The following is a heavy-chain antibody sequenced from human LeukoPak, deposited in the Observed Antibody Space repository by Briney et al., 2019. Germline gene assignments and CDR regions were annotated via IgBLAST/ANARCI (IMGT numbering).Heavy chain of an antibody. J-gene: IGHJ4*02. D-gene: IGHD3-10*01. Sequence: KPSETLSLTCAVYGGSFSGYYWSWIRQPPGKGLEWIGEFNHNWGAKYNPSLKSRVTISVDTSNNHLSLSLNSVTTADTAVYYCAASLWFGIYPDYWGQGSLVTVSS. CDR3: AASLWFGIYPDY. CDR2: FNHNWGA. CDR1: GGSFSGYY. V-gene: IGHV4-34*01.